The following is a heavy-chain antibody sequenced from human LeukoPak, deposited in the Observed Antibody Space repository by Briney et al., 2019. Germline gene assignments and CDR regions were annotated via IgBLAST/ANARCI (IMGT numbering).Heavy chain of an antibody. CDR1: GFTFDDYA. CDR3: AKDGSRVAVAGYYYYYMDV. V-gene: IGHV3-43D*03. CDR2: ISWDGGST. Sequence: EGSLRLSCAASGFTFDDYAMHWVRQAPGKGLEWVSLISWDGGSTYYADSVKGRFTISRDNSKNSLYLQMNSLRAEDTALYYCAKDGSRVAVAGYYYYYMDVWGKGTTVTVSS. D-gene: IGHD6-19*01. J-gene: IGHJ6*03.